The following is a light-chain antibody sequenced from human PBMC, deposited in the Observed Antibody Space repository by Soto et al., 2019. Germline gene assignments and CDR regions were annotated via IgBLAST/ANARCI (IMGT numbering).Light chain of an antibody. J-gene: IGKJ1*01. CDR3: QQYGSSPPA. CDR1: QSVSTNY. V-gene: IGKV3-20*01. CDR2: GAS. Sequence: EIVLTQSPGTLSLSRGERATLSCRASQSVSTNYLACYQRKSGQAPRLLIYGASSRASGIPNRFSGSGSGTDFTLSIRRLEPEDFACYYCQQYGSSPPAFGQGTKVEIK.